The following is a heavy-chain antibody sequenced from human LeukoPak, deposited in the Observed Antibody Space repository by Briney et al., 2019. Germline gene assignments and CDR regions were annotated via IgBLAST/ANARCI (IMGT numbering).Heavy chain of an antibody. Sequence: GGSLRLSCAASGFTFSSYAMSWVRQAPGKGLEWVSAISGSGGSTYYADSVKGRFTISRDNSKNTLYLQMNSLRAEDTAVYYCAKDLTIVVVTAEPEAFDYWGQGTLVTVPS. CDR2: ISGSGGST. V-gene: IGHV3-23*01. J-gene: IGHJ4*02. CDR1: GFTFSSYA. D-gene: IGHD2-21*02. CDR3: AKDLTIVVVTAEPEAFDY.